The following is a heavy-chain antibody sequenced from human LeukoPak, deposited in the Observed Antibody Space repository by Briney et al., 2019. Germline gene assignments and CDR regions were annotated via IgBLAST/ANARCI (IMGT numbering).Heavy chain of an antibody. CDR1: GGSISSSSYY. D-gene: IGHD3-10*01. Sequence: SETLSLTCTVSGGSISSSSYYWGWIRQPPGKGLEWIGSICYSGSTYYNPSLKSRVTISVDTSKNQFSLKLSSVTAADTAVYYCARHNYGSGSYNYYYYYGMDVWGQGTTVTVSS. J-gene: IGHJ6*02. CDR3: ARHNYGSGSYNYYYYYGMDV. CDR2: ICYSGST. V-gene: IGHV4-39*01.